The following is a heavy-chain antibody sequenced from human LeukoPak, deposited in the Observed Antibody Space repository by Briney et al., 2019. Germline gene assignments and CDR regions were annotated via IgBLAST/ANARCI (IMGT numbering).Heavy chain of an antibody. D-gene: IGHD3-22*01. Sequence: GSLRLSCAASGFTFSNYEMNWVRQPPGKGLEWIGEINHSGSTNYNPSLKSRVTISVDTSKNQFSLKLSSVTAADTAVYYCARDSYDSSGYPNWFDPWGQGTLVTVSS. J-gene: IGHJ5*02. V-gene: IGHV4-34*01. CDR1: GFTFSNYE. CDR3: ARDSYDSSGYPNWFDP. CDR2: INHSGST.